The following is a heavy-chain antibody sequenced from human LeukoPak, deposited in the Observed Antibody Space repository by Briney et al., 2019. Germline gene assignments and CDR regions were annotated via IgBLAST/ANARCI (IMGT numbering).Heavy chain of an antibody. J-gene: IGHJ5*02. CDR3: ASSNSGSYSRPPLFDP. CDR2: ISYDGSNK. V-gene: IGHV3-30-3*01. Sequence: GGSLRLSCAASGFTFSSYAMHWVRQAPGKGLEGVAVISYDGSNKYYADSVKGRFTISRDNSKNTLYLQMNSLRAEDTAVYYCASSNSGSYSRPPLFDPWGQGTLVTVSS. D-gene: IGHD1-26*01. CDR1: GFTFSSYA.